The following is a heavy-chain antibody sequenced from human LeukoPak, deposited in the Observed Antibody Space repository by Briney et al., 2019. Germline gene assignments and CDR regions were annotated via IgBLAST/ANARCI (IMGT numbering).Heavy chain of an antibody. V-gene: IGHV4-39*07. CDR1: GGSISSSSYY. Sequence: SETLSLTCTVSGGSISSSSYYWGWIRQPPGKGLEWIGSIYYSGSTYYNPSLKSRVTISVDTSKNQFSLKLSSVTAADTAVYYCARFSSRLWAFDIWGQGTMVTVSS. J-gene: IGHJ3*02. CDR3: ARFSSRLWAFDI. CDR2: IYYSGST. D-gene: IGHD6-6*01.